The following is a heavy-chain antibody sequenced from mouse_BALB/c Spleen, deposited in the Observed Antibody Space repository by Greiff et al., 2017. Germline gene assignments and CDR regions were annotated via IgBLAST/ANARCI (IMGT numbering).Heavy chain of an antibody. CDR3: ARGGYGGFAY. CDR2: IFPGSGNT. Sequence: VQLQQSGAELARPGVSVKLSCTASGYTFTAFFITWVKQRTGQGLEWIGEIFPGSGNTYYNEKFKGKATLTADKSSSTAYMQLSSLTSEDSAVYFCARGGYGGFAYWGQGTLVTVSA. CDR1: GYTFTAFF. J-gene: IGHJ3*01. V-gene: IGHV1-77*01. D-gene: IGHD2-14*01.